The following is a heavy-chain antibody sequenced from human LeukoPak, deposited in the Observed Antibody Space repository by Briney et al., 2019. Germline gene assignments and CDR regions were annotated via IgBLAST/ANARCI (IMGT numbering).Heavy chain of an antibody. J-gene: IGHJ5*02. Sequence: SETLSLTCTVSGGFISSYYWSWLRQPPGKGLEGIGYIYYSGSTNYNPSLKSRVTISVDTSKNQFSLKLNSVTAADTAVYYCARTTEDCSSTSCYQYWFDPWGQGTLVTVSS. V-gene: IGHV4-59*01. CDR1: GGFISSYY. CDR3: ARTTEDCSSTSCYQYWFDP. D-gene: IGHD2-2*01. CDR2: IYYSGST.